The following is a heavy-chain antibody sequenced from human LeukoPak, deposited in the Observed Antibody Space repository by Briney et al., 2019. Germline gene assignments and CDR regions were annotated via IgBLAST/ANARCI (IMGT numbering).Heavy chain of an antibody. J-gene: IGHJ4*02. CDR1: GFTSINYA. CDR3: AKGAYDYIEIGYFDS. CDR2: LIGSSGST. Sequence: GGSLRLSCAASGFTSINYAMNWVREASGKGLEWVSVLIGSSGSTDYADSVKGRFTISRDNSKNTLFLQMNSLRAGDTAIYYCAKGAYDYIEIGYFDSWGQGTLVTVSS. D-gene: IGHD5-12*01. V-gene: IGHV3-23*01.